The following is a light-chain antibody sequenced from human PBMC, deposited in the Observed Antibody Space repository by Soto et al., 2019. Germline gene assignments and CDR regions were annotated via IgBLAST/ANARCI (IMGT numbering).Light chain of an antibody. V-gene: IGKV1-9*01. CDR1: QGISTY. J-gene: IGKJ1*01. Sequence: IQLTQSPSSLSASVGDTVTITCRASQGISTYLAWYQQEPGKAPKLLIYGASTLQSGVPSRFSGSGSGTDFTLTISCLQSEDFATYYCQQYYSFPQTFGQGTKVDIK. CDR3: QQYYSFPQT. CDR2: GAS.